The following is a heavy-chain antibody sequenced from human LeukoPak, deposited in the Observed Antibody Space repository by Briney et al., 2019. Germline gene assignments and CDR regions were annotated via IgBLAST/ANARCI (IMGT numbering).Heavy chain of an antibody. V-gene: IGHV3-33*01. J-gene: IGHJ4*02. CDR2: IWYDGSNK. Sequence: GNSLRLSCAASGFTFSSYGMHWVRQAPGKGLEWVAHIWYDGSNKFYADSVKGRFTISRDNSKDTLYLQMNSLRADDTAVYYCARDPPSATDYYKYFDYWGQGTLFTVSS. CDR1: GFTFSSYG. D-gene: IGHD3-9*01. CDR3: ARDPPSATDYYKYFDY.